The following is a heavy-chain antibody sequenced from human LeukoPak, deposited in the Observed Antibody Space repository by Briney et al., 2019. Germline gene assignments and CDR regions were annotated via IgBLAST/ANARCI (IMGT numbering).Heavy chain of an antibody. J-gene: IGHJ4*02. D-gene: IGHD6-19*01. CDR1: GSTFSSYA. Sequence: GSSVKVSCKASGSTFSSYAISWVRQAPGQGLEWMGRIIPIFGTANYAQKFQGRVTITTDESTSTAYMELSSLRSEDTAVYYCAYSSGWYDYYWGQGTLVTVSS. CDR3: AYSSGWYDYY. V-gene: IGHV1-69*05. CDR2: IIPIFGTA.